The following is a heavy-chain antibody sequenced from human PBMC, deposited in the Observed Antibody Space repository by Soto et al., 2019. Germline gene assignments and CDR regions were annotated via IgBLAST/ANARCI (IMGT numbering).Heavy chain of an antibody. D-gene: IGHD2-15*01. V-gene: IGHV4-31*03. J-gene: IGHJ4*02. Sequence: SETLSLTCTVSGGSITTGGYYWSWIRQLPGKGLEWIGHRYYSESTYYNPSLKSRVSISLDASKNQFSLKPSFVTAADTAMYYCARTKCSGGSCYSWSLDYWGQGTPVTVYS. CDR3: ARTKCSGGSCYSWSLDY. CDR1: GGSITTGGYY. CDR2: RYYSEST.